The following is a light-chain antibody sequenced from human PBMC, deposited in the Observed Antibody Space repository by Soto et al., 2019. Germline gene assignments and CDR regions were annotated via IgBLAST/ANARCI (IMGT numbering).Light chain of an antibody. CDR1: SRDVGGYNY. J-gene: IGLJ1*01. CDR2: DVS. V-gene: IGLV2-14*01. CDR3: SSYTSSSPFV. Sequence: QPSLAQPASVCGSSGPSITISCTGTSRDVGGYNYVSWYQQHPGKAPKLMIYDVSNRPSGVSNRFSGSKSGNTASLTISGLQAEDEADYYCSSYTSSSPFVFGTGTKVTVL.